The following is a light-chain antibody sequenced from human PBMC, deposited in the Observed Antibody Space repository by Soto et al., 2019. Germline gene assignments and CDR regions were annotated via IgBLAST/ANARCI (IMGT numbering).Light chain of an antibody. Sequence: ENVLTQSPVTLSLSPGDRATLSCRASQSLSGNYLAWYQQQPGQAPRVLIYRASRRATGISDRFSGSGSGTDFTLTISRLEPQDFAVYYCHHYGPSPWTFGQGAKVEIK. J-gene: IGKJ1*01. V-gene: IGKV3-20*01. CDR3: HHYGPSPWT. CDR1: QSLSGNY. CDR2: RAS.